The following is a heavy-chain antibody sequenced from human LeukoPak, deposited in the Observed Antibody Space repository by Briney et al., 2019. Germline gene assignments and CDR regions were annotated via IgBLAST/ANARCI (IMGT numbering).Heavy chain of an antibody. D-gene: IGHD2-21*02. CDR2: INPSGGST. Sequence: GASVKVSCKASGYTFTSYYMHWVRQAPGQGLEWMGIINPSGGSTSYAQKFQGRVTMTRDTSTSTVYMELSSLRAEDTAVYYCAKDRGDCFMCSDAFDIWGQGTMVTVSS. J-gene: IGHJ3*02. V-gene: IGHV1-46*01. CDR3: AKDRGDCFMCSDAFDI. CDR1: GYTFTSYY.